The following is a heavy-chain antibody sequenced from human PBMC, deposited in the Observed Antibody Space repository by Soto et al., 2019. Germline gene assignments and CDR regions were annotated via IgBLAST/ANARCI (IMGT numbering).Heavy chain of an antibody. D-gene: IGHD7-27*01. CDR1: GFTFSSYS. CDR3: ARDRGSNWGVFDY. Sequence: GGSLRLSCAASGFTFSSYSMNWVRQAPGKGLEWVSSISSSSSYIYYADSMKGRFTISRDNAKNSLYLQMNSLRAEDTAVYCCARDRGSNWGVFDYWGQGTLVTVSS. J-gene: IGHJ4*02. CDR2: ISSSSSYI. V-gene: IGHV3-21*01.